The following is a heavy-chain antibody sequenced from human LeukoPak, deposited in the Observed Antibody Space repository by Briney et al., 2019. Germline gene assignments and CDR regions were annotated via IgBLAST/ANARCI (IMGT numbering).Heavy chain of an antibody. V-gene: IGHV1-46*01. CDR2: LAPIDGTT. D-gene: IGHD1-1*01. J-gene: IGHJ4*02. CDR3: VRDEGNWNLDY. CDR1: GYTFTRYH. Sequence: ASVNVSCKASGYTFTRYHLHWVRQAPGQGLEWMGILAPIDGTTRYAQKFQGRVTMTRDTSTSTVYMDLSSLTSEDAAVYYCVRDEGNWNLDYWGQGTLVTVSS.